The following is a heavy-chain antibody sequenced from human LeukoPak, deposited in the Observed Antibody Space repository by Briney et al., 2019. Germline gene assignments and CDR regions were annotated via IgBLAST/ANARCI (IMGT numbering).Heavy chain of an antibody. CDR1: GLTLSSYA. D-gene: IGHD5-24*01. V-gene: IGHV3-23*01. CDR3: ARDIQLST. J-gene: IGHJ3*01. Sequence: GGSLRLSCAPSGLTLSSYAMSWVRQAPGKGLEWVSGISGNGGGTYYADSVKGRFTISRDNSKDTLFLQMNSLRAEDTAIYYCARDIQLSTWGLGTMVTVSS. CDR2: ISGNGGGT.